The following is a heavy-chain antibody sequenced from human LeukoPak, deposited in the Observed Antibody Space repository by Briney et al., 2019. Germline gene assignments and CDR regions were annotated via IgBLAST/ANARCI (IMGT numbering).Heavy chain of an antibody. Sequence: SETLSLTCTVSGGSISSYYWSWILQVPGKGLEWIVYIYYSGSTKYNPSLESRVTISIDTSKSQFSLQLRSVTAADTAVYYCATGYYYDSSGMFDYWGQGILVTVSS. CDR1: GGSISSYY. CDR2: IYYSGST. J-gene: IGHJ4*02. CDR3: ATGYYYDSSGMFDY. V-gene: IGHV4-59*01. D-gene: IGHD3-22*01.